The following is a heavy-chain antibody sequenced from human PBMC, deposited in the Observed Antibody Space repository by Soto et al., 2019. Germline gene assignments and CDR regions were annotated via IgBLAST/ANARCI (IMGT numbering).Heavy chain of an antibody. CDR2: IIPIFGTA. Sequence: VQLLESGGGLVQPGSSVKVSCKASGGTFSSYAISWVRQAPGQGLEWMGGIIPIFGTANYAQKFQGRVTITADESTSTAYMELSSLRSEDTAVYYCAREVAMVPYWGQGTLVTVSS. J-gene: IGHJ4*02. CDR3: AREVAMVPY. D-gene: IGHD5-18*01. CDR1: GGTFSSYA. V-gene: IGHV1-69*01.